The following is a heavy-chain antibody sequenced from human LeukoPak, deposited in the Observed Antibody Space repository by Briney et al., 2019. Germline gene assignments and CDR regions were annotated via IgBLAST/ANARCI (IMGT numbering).Heavy chain of an antibody. CDR1: GYTFTGYY. J-gene: IGHJ4*02. Sequence: ASVTVSCKASGYTFTGYYMHWVRQAPGQGLEWMGWINPNSGGTNYAQKFQGRVTMTRDTSISAAYMELSRLRSDDTAFYYCTRGSGSSPTIGGYWGQGTLVTVSS. V-gene: IGHV1-2*02. D-gene: IGHD1-26*01. CDR3: TRGSGSSPTIGGY. CDR2: INPNSGGT.